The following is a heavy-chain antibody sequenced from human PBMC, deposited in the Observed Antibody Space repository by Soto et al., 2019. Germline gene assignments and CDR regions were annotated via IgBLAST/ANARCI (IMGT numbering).Heavy chain of an antibody. Sequence: ASVKVSCKASGYTFTSCGISWVRQAPGQGLEWMGWISAYNGNTNYAQKLQGRVTMTTDTSTSTAYMELRSLRSDDTAVYYCARDLGTRYYDFWSGYTHWGQGTLVTVSS. CDR2: ISAYNGNT. J-gene: IGHJ4*02. V-gene: IGHV1-18*01. CDR1: GYTFTSCG. D-gene: IGHD3-3*01. CDR3: ARDLGTRYYDFWSGYTH.